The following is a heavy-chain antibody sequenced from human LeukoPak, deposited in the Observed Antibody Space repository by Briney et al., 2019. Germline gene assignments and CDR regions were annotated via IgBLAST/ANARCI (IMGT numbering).Heavy chain of an antibody. CDR2: IDPSDSYT. V-gene: IGHV5-10-1*01. D-gene: IGHD2-15*01. J-gene: IGHJ6*04. CDR3: ARQGYCSGGSCYSYYYYGMDV. Sequence: PGESLKISCKGSGYSFTSYWISWVRQMPGKGLEWMGRIDPSDSYTNYCPSFQGHVTISADKSISTAYPQWSSLKASDTAMYYCARQGYCSGGSCYSYYYYGMDVWGKGTTVTVSS. CDR1: GYSFTSYW.